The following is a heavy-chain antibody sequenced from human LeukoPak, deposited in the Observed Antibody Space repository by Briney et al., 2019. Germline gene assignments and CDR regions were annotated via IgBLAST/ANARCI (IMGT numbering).Heavy chain of an antibody. Sequence: GGSLRLSRAASGFNASSNYMSWVRQAPGKGLEWVSVIYSGGTTYYADSVKGRFTISRDNSKNTLYLQMNSLRAEDTAVYYCARVNWARLDYWGQGALVTVSS. CDR3: ARVNWARLDY. V-gene: IGHV3-66*01. J-gene: IGHJ4*02. CDR1: GFNASSNY. CDR2: IYSGGTT. D-gene: IGHD7-27*01.